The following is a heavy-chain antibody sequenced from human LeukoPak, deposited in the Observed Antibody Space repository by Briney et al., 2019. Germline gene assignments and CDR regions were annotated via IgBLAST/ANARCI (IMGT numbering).Heavy chain of an antibody. V-gene: IGHV3-23*01. D-gene: IGHD3-10*01. J-gene: IGHJ4*02. CDR1: GFTFSNYA. Sequence: GGSLRLSCTASGFTFSNYAMTWVRQAPGKGLEWVSSISGTGGRTYSADSVKGRFTISRDNSKNTLYLQMKNLRVEHTAVYYCAKDPYYYGSGSTFGYWGQGTLVTVSS. CDR3: AKDPYYYGSGSTFGY. CDR2: ISGTGGRT.